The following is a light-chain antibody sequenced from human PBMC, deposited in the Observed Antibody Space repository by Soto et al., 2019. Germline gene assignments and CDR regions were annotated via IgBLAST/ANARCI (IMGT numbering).Light chain of an antibody. J-gene: IGLJ2*01. CDR3: GTWDNSLSAV. V-gene: IGLV1-51*01. CDR1: SSNIGSNY. CDR2: DNG. Sequence: QSVLTQPPSVSAAPGQKVTISCSGSSSNIGSNYVSWYQQLPGAAPKLLIYDNGKRPSGIPDRLSGSQSGTSATLGITGLQTGDEADYYCGTWDNSLSAVFGGGTQLTVL.